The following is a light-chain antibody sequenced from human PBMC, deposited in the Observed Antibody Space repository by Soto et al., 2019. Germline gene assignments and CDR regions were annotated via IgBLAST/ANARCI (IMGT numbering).Light chain of an antibody. Sequence: EIVLTQSPGTLSLSPGERATLSCGASQSVSSSYLAWYQQKPGQTPRLLIYGASNRATGIPDRFSGSGSGTDFTLTISSLEPEDFAVYYCQQRSNWPPFTFGQGTRLEIK. V-gene: IGKV3D-20*02. CDR2: GAS. CDR3: QQRSNWPPFT. CDR1: QSVSSSY. J-gene: IGKJ5*01.